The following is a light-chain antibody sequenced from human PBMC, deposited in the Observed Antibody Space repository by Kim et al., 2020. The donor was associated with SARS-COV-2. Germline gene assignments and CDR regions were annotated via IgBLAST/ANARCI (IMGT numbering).Light chain of an antibody. CDR3: QTSAPDIHV. J-gene: IGLJ1*01. CDR1: SAYNTYA. Sequence: SVTLTCTLNSAYNTYAIAWHQQQPQKGPRFLMKLNSDGSHTKGDGIPDRFSGSSSGAERYLTISSLQSEDEADYYCQTSAPDIHVFGSWTKLTVL. CDR2: LNSDGSH. V-gene: IGLV4-69*01.